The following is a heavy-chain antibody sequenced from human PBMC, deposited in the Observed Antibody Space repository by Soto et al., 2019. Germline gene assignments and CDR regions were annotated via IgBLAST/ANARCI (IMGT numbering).Heavy chain of an antibody. CDR1: GGSISSGGYY. J-gene: IGHJ5*02. CDR3: ARVLRGSGYYWIDP. D-gene: IGHD3-10*01. CDR2: IYYSGST. Sequence: SETLSLTCTVSGGSISSGGYYWSWIRQHPGKGLEWIGYIYYSGSTYYNPSLKSRVTISVDTSKNQISLKLSSVTAADTAVYYCARVLRGSGYYWIDPWGQGTLVTVSS. V-gene: IGHV4-31*03.